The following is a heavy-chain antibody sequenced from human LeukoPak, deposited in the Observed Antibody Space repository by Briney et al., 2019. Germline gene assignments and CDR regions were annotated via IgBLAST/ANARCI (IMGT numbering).Heavy chain of an antibody. Sequence: GGSLRLSCAASGFTFSSYGMHWVRQAPGKGLEWVAVISYDGSNKYYADSVKGRFTISRDNSKNTLYLQMNSLRAEDTAVYYCAKPHLGYCSGGSCVVTKLDYWGQGTHVTVSS. CDR1: GFTFSSYG. CDR3: AKPHLGYCSGGSCVVTKLDY. J-gene: IGHJ4*02. V-gene: IGHV3-30*18. D-gene: IGHD2-15*01. CDR2: ISYDGSNK.